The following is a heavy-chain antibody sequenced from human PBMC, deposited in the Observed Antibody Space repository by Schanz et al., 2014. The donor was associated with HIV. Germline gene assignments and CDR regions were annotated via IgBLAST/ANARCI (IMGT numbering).Heavy chain of an antibody. J-gene: IGHJ5*02. CDR3: ARGLVNCSGGSCYSGWFDP. Sequence: QVQLQESGPGLVKPSQTLSLTCTVSGGSISSGDYYWNWIRQPPGKGLEWIGYIYYSGSTFHNPSLKSRVTISVDTSKNQFSLKLNSVTAADTAVYYCARGLVNCSGGSCYSGWFDPWGQGNLVTVSS. D-gene: IGHD2-15*01. CDR2: IYYSGST. V-gene: IGHV4-30-4*01. CDR1: GGSISSGDYY.